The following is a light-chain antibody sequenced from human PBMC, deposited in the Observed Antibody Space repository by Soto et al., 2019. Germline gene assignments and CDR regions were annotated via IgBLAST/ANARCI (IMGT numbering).Light chain of an antibody. CDR1: SSDVGAYKY. CDR3: TPYVGNDIWV. CDR2: EVT. Sequence: QSALTQPPSASGSPGQSVTISCTGTSSDVGAYKYVSWYQQYPGKAPKLMIYEVTKRPSGVPDRFSGSKSGNTASLTVSGLQAEDEADYYRTPYVGNDIWVFGGGTKLTVL. J-gene: IGLJ3*02. V-gene: IGLV2-8*01.